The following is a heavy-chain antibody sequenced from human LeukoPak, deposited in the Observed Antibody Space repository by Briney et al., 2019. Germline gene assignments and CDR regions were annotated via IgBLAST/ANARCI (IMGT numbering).Heavy chain of an antibody. V-gene: IGHV3-7*04. CDR1: GFTFKKYW. J-gene: IGHJ4*02. Sequence: PGGSLRLSCAASGFTFKKYWMNWVRQVPGKGLECLANIKEDGSETYYADSVKGRFTISRDNAKNSLYLQMNSLRAEDTAVYYCVRGDYGYHFVYWGQGTLVTVSS. CDR2: IKEDGSET. D-gene: IGHD4/OR15-4a*01. CDR3: VRGDYGYHFVY.